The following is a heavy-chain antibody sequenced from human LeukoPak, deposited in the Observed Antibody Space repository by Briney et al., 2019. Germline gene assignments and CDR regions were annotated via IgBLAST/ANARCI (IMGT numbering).Heavy chain of an antibody. CDR2: ICAYNGDT. Sequence: GASVKVSCKASGYTFGSYGISWVRQAPGQGLEWVGWICAYNGDTRYAQHLQGRVTLTTDTSTGTAYMELRSLTSDDTALYYCARDTALIITPGGPDFWGRRTLITVSS. V-gene: IGHV1-18*01. CDR3: ARDTALIITPGGPDF. J-gene: IGHJ4*02. D-gene: IGHD2-8*02. CDR1: GYTFGSYG.